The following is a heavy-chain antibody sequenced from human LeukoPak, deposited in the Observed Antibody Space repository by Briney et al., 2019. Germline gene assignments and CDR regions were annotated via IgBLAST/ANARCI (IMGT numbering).Heavy chain of an antibody. V-gene: IGHV3-64*01. CDR2: ISSNGGST. CDR1: GFTFSSYA. Sequence: GGSLRLSCAASGFTFSSYAMHWVRQAPGKGLEYVLAISSNGGSTYYANSVKGRFTISRDNSKNTLYLQMGSLRAEGMAVYYCARAAYGVRGAFDIWGQGTMVTVSS. J-gene: IGHJ3*02. CDR3: ARAAYGVRGAFDI. D-gene: IGHD4-17*01.